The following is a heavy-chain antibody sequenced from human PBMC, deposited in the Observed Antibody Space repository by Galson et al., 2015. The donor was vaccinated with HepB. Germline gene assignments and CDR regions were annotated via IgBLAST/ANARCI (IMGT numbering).Heavy chain of an antibody. CDR3: ARLPGGVGELGGGYGMDV. D-gene: IGHD3-10*01. CDR1: GGTFSSYA. Sequence: SVKVSCKASGGTFSSYAISWVRQAPGQGLEWMGGIIPIFGTANYAQKFQGRVTITADESTSTAYMELSSLRSEDTAVYYCARLPGGVGELGGGYGMDVWGQGTAVTVSS. V-gene: IGHV1-69*13. CDR2: IIPIFGTA. J-gene: IGHJ6*02.